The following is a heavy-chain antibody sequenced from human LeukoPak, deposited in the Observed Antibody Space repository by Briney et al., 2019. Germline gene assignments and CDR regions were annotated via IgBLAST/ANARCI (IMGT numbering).Heavy chain of an antibody. V-gene: IGHV4-4*07. D-gene: IGHD6-13*01. Sequence: SETLSLTCTVSGGSISSYYWSWIRQPAGKGLEWIGRIYTSGSTNYNPSLKSRVTMSVDTSMNQFSLKLSSVTAADTAVYYCARAPPGIAAAGLGFDYWGQGTLVTVSS. CDR1: GGSISSYY. CDR3: ARAPPGIAAAGLGFDY. CDR2: IYTSGST. J-gene: IGHJ4*02.